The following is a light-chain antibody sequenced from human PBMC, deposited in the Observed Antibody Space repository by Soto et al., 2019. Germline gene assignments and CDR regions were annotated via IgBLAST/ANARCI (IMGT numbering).Light chain of an antibody. Sequence: QSALTQPASVSGSPGQSITISCTGTSSDVGGYNYVSWYQQHPGKAPKLMISEVSNRPSGVSNRFSGSKSDNTASLTISGLQAEDEADYYCSSYTSFSTDVFGTGTKVTVL. CDR2: EVS. CDR3: SSYTSFSTDV. J-gene: IGLJ1*01. CDR1: SSDVGGYNY. V-gene: IGLV2-14*01.